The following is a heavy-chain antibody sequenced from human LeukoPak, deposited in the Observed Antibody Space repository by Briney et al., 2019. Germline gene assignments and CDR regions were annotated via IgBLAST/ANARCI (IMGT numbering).Heavy chain of an antibody. Sequence: SETLSLTCPVSGGSISSYYWSWIRPPPGKGLEWIGNIFYTGSTKYNPSLKRRVTISVDTSKNQFSLKLSSVTAADTAMYYCARSANYYYDSASYGVGFDVWGQGTLVTVSS. CDR1: GGSISSYY. V-gene: IGHV4-59*01. D-gene: IGHD3-22*01. CDR2: IFYTGST. CDR3: ARSANYYYDSASYGVGFDV. J-gene: IGHJ3*01.